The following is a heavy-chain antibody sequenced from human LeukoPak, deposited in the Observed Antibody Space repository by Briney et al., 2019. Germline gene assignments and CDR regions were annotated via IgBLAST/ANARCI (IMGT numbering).Heavy chain of an antibody. J-gene: IGHJ3*02. CDR2: IYYSGST. D-gene: IGHD3-10*01. CDR1: GGSISSYY. Sequence: SETLSLTCTVSGGSISSYYWSWIRQPPGKGLEWIGYIYYSGSTNYNPSLKSRVTISVDTSKNQFSLKLSSVTAADTAVYYCAAHTSRGQLLWFGELTPPGAFHIWGQGTMVTVSS. V-gene: IGHV4-59*08. CDR3: AAHTSRGQLLWFGELTPPGAFHI.